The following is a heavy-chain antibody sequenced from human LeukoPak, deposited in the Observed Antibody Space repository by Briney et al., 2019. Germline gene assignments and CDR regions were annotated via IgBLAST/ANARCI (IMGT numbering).Heavy chain of an antibody. CDR1: GYTFTSYG. CDR2: ISAYNGNT. Sequence: GASVKVSCKASGYTFTSYGISWVRQAPGQGLEWMGWISAYNGNTNYAQKLQGRVTMTTGTSTSTAYMELRSLRSDDTAVYYCARDGYYDFWSGLVPYNWFDPWGQGTLVSVSS. CDR3: ARDGYYDFWSGLVPYNWFDP. V-gene: IGHV1-18*01. D-gene: IGHD3-3*01. J-gene: IGHJ5*02.